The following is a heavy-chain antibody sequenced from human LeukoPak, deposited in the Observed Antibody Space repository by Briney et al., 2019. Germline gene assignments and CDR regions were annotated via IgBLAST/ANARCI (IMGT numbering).Heavy chain of an antibody. CDR2: INPDGSTT. V-gene: IGHV3-74*01. CDR1: GFTVSSNY. J-gene: IGHJ5*02. D-gene: IGHD3-22*01. CDR3: VRVLSGSWDWFDP. Sequence: PGGSLRLSCAASGFTVSSNYTSWVRQAPGKGLEWVSRINPDGSTTTYADSVKGRFTISRDNAKNTVYLQMNSLRAEDTALYHCVRVLSGSWDWFDPWGQGTLVTVSS.